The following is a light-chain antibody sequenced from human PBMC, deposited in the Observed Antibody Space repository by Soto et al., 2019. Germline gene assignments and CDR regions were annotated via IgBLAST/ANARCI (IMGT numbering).Light chain of an antibody. Sequence: DIQMTQSPSTLSASVGDRVTITCRASQSISSWLAWYQQKPGKAPKLLIYDASSLESGVPSRFSGSGSGTEFTLTISSLQPDDFATYYCQQYSSYHTFGQGTKLEIK. J-gene: IGKJ2*01. CDR3: QQYSSYHT. CDR2: DAS. V-gene: IGKV1-5*01. CDR1: QSISSW.